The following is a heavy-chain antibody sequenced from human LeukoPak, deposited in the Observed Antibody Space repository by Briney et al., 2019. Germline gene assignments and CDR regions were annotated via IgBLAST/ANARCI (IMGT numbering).Heavy chain of an antibody. Sequence: PSETLSLTCSVSSGPISSYYWSWIRQPPGKGLEWIGYIYYSGRTSYNPSLKSRVTISVDKSKNQFSLKLSSVTAADTAVYYCASKTQGYSGYVDAFDIWGQGTMVTVSS. CDR1: SGPISSYY. CDR2: IYYSGRT. CDR3: ASKTQGYSGYVDAFDI. V-gene: IGHV4-59*12. J-gene: IGHJ3*02. D-gene: IGHD5-12*01.